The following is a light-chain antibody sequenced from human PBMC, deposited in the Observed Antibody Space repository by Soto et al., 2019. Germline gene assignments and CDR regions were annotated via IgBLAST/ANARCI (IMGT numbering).Light chain of an antibody. CDR3: QQRLHWPIT. V-gene: IGKV3-11*01. CDR2: DAS. Sequence: DIVLTQSPATLSLSPVDRVTLSCRASQTVGRFLSWYQHSPGQGPRPLVYDASNRATGVPARFSGSGSETDFTLTISSLEPEDFAVYYCQQRLHWPITFGQGTRLEIK. CDR1: QTVGRF. J-gene: IGKJ5*01.